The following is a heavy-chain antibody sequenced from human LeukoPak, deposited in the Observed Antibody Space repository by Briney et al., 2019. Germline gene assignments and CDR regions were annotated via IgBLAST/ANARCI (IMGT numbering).Heavy chain of an antibody. CDR2: IIPIFGTA. D-gene: IGHD1-26*01. Sequence: SVKVSCKASGGTFSSYTISWVRQAPGQGLEWMGGIIPIFGTANYAQKFQGRVTITADESTSTAYMEMSSLRSEDTAVYYCAEEKATGEMTHFDYWGQGTLVTVSS. CDR1: GGTFSSYT. V-gene: IGHV1-69*01. CDR3: AEEKATGEMTHFDY. J-gene: IGHJ4*02.